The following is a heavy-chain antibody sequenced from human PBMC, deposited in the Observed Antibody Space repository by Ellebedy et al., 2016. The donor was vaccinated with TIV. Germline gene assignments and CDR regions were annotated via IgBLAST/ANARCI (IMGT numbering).Heavy chain of an antibody. Sequence: GESLKISCAASGFTVSNNYMRWVRQAPGKGLEWVSLIYSGGSTNYADSVKGRFTISRDNSKNTLYLQMNSLRAEDTAVYYCARGVLSGYWGQGTLVTVSS. J-gene: IGHJ4*02. V-gene: IGHV3-53*01. CDR1: GFTVSNNY. CDR2: IYSGGST. CDR3: ARGVLSGY. D-gene: IGHD2/OR15-2a*01.